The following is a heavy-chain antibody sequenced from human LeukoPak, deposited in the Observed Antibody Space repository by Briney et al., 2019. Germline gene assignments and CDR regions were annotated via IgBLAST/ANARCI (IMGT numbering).Heavy chain of an antibody. J-gene: IGHJ6*03. CDR3: ARVLAVAGTYYYYYYMDV. CDR2: IYTSGST. Sequence: SETLSLTCTVSGGSISSYYWSWIRQPAGKGLELIGRIYTSGSTNYNPSLKSRVTMSVDTSKNQFSLKLSSVTAADTAVYYCARVLAVAGTYYYYYYMDVWGKGTTVTVSS. D-gene: IGHD6-19*01. V-gene: IGHV4-4*07. CDR1: GGSISSYY.